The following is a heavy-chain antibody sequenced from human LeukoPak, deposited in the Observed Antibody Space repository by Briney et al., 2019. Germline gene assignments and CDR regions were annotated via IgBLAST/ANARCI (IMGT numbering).Heavy chain of an antibody. J-gene: IGHJ4*02. CDR1: GGSISSGGYY. D-gene: IGHD6-19*01. Sequence: SETLSLTCTVSGGSISSGGYYWSWIRQHPGKGLEWIGYIYYSGSTYYNPSLKSRVTISVDTSKNQFSLKLSSVTAADTAVYYCARARKYSSGSPPILLFDYWGQGTLVTVSS. V-gene: IGHV4-31*03. CDR3: ARARKYSSGSPPILLFDY. CDR2: IYYSGST.